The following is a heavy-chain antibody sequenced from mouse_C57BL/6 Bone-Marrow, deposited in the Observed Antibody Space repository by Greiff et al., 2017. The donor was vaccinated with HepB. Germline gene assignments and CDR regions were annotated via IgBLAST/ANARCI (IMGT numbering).Heavy chain of an antibody. CDR1: GYTFTSYW. CDR2: IYPGSGST. V-gene: IGHV1-55*01. J-gene: IGHJ4*01. Sequence: VQLQQPGAELVKPGASVKMSCKASGYTFTSYWITWVKQRPGQGLEWIGDIYPGSGSTNYNEKFKSKATLTVDTSSSTAYMQLSSLTYEDSAVYYCARYRGGYAMDYWGQGTSVTVSS. CDR3: ARYRGGYAMDY. D-gene: IGHD2-14*01.